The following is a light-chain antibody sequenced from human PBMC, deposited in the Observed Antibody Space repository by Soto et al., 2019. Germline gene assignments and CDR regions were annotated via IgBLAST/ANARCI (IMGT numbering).Light chain of an antibody. CDR3: QQRKNWPPIT. V-gene: IGKV3-11*01. Sequence: EIELTQSPATLSLSPGETATLSCRASQNVDKFLAWYQQRPGQPPRLLIFDSSNRATGVPVRFSGSGSGTAFTLTIGSLEPEDSAVYYCQQRKNWPPITFGQGTRLEIK. J-gene: IGKJ5*01. CDR2: DSS. CDR1: QNVDKF.